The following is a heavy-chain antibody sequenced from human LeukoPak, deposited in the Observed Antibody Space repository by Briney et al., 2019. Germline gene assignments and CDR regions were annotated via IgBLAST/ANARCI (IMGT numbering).Heavy chain of an antibody. CDR3: ARDLYSGSYFYYFDY. D-gene: IGHD1-26*01. J-gene: IGHJ4*02. CDR1: GYTFTGYY. CDR2: INPNSGGT. V-gene: IGHV1-2*06. Sequence: ASVKVSCKASGYTFTGYYMHWVRQAPGQGLEWMGLINPNSGGTNYAQKLQGRVTMTRDTSISTAYMELSRLRSDDTAVYYCARDLYSGSYFYYFDYWGQGTLVTVSS.